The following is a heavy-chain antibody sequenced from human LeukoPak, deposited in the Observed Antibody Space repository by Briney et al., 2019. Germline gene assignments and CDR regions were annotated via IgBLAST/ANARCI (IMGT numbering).Heavy chain of an antibody. Sequence: ASVKVSCKASGYTFTSYGIIWVRQAPGQGLEWMGWISTYNGNTNYAQKIQGRVIMTTDTSTSTAYMELRSLSSDDTAVYYCARDALAVTPLDYWGQGTLVTVSS. D-gene: IGHD6-19*01. CDR1: GYTFTSYG. CDR2: ISTYNGNT. CDR3: ARDALAVTPLDY. J-gene: IGHJ4*02. V-gene: IGHV1-18*01.